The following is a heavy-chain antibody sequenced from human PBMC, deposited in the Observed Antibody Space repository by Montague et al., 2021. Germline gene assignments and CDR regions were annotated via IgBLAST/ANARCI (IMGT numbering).Heavy chain of an antibody. CDR2: TYYRSKWAN. CDR3: VRQSVSGKFDY. Sequence: CAISGDSVSSNSVTWHWIRQSPSRGLEWLGRTYYRSKWANDYALSVRSRITFNPDTSKNQFSLQLDSVTPEDTAVCYCVRQSVSGKFDYWGQGTRVTVSS. V-gene: IGHV6-1*01. J-gene: IGHJ4*02. D-gene: IGHD6-19*01. CDR1: GDSVSSNSVT.